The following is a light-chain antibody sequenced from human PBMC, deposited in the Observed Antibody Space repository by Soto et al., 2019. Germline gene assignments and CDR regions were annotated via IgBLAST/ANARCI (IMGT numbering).Light chain of an antibody. CDR3: QQSYSTPWT. J-gene: IGKJ1*01. V-gene: IGKV1-39*01. CDR1: QSISSY. CDR2: AAS. Sequence: DIQMTQSPSSLSASVGDRVTITCRVSQSISSYLNWYQQKPGKAPKLLIYAASSLQSGVPSRFSGSGSGTDFALTISSLQPEDFATYYCQQSYSTPWTFGQGTKVDI.